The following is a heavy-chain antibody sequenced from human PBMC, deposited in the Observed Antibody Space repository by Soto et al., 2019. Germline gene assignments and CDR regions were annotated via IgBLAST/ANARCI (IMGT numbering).Heavy chain of an antibody. D-gene: IGHD6-19*01. CDR2: IYHSGST. CDR3: AQGAYSSGWFAY. CDR1: SGSISSSNW. V-gene: IGHV4-4*02. J-gene: IGHJ5*01. Sequence: QVQLQESGPGLVKPSGTLPLTCAVSSGSISSSNWWSWVRQPPGKGLEWIGEIYHSGSTNYNPSLKSRVTISVDKSKNQFSQNLISVTAADTDVYYCAQGAYSSGWFAYWGQGTLVTVSS.